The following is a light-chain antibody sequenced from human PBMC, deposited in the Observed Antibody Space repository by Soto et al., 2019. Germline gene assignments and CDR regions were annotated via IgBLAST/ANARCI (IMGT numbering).Light chain of an antibody. V-gene: IGKV3-20*01. CDR2: GAS. CDR1: QSVRSSY. Sequence: EILLTQSPGTLSWSPGERVTLSCRASQSVRSSYLAWYHQKPGQAPSLLIYGASNRATGIADRFSGSGSGTEFTLTISRLEPEDFAVYSWQQYCRSPSFGGGTKGEIK. J-gene: IGKJ4*01. CDR3: QQYCRSPS.